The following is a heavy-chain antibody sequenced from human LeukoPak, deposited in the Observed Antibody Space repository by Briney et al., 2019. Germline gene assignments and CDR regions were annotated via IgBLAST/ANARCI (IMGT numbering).Heavy chain of an antibody. CDR1: GGSISSYY. V-gene: IGHV4-59*08. Sequence: PSETLSLTCTVSGGSISSYYWSWIRQPPGKGLEWIGYIYYNGNTNYIPSLKSRVTISVDTSKNQFSLRLSSVTAADTAVYYCARNGNWNYVDYWGQGTLVTVSP. J-gene: IGHJ4*02. CDR3: ARNGNWNYVDY. CDR2: IYYNGNT. D-gene: IGHD1-1*01.